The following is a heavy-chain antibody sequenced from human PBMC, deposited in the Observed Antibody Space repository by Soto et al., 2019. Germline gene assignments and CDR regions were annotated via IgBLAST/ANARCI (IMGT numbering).Heavy chain of an antibody. CDR3: ASSYGSGYRAFDY. V-gene: IGHV1-69*02. Sequence: QVQLVQSGAEVKKPGSSVRVSCKASGDTFTLYSINWVRQAPGLGLEWMGRINPILSMSNYAQRFQGRVTMTADKSTSTAYMELSSLRSEDTAMYYCASSYGSGYRAFDYGGQGALVTVSS. J-gene: IGHJ4*02. D-gene: IGHD3-10*01. CDR1: GDTFTLYS. CDR2: INPILSMS.